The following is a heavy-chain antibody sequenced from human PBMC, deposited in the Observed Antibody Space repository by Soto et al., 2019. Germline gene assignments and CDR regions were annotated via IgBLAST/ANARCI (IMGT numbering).Heavy chain of an antibody. CDR1: GFTFSSYW. V-gene: IGHV3-74*01. J-gene: IGHJ4*02. D-gene: IGHD3-3*01. CDR2: INSDGSST. CDR3: AREAPFTIFGVVILGMFDY. Sequence: GGSLRLSCAASGFTFSSYWMHWVRQAPGKGLVWVSRINSDGSSTSYADSVKGRFTISRDNAKNTLYLQMNSLRAEDTAVYYCAREAPFTIFGVVILGMFDYWGQGTLVTVSS.